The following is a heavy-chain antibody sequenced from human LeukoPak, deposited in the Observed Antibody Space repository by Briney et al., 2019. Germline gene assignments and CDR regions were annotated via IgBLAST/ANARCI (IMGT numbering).Heavy chain of an antibody. CDR2: IYSGGST. CDR3: ARGGVDSSGYYGY. Sequence: GGSLRLSCAASGFTFSTYWMAWVRQAPGKGLEWVSVIYSGGSTYYADSVKGRFTISRDNSKNTLYLQMNSLRAEDTAVYYCARGGVDSSGYYGYWGQGTLVTVSS. CDR1: GFTFSTYW. D-gene: IGHD3-22*01. J-gene: IGHJ4*02. V-gene: IGHV3-66*01.